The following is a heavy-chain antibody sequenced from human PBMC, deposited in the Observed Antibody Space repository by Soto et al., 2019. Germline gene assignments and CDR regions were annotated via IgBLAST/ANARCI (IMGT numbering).Heavy chain of an antibody. J-gene: IGHJ6*02. Sequence: GESLKISCTGSGYSFTSYWIGWVRQMPGKGLEWMGIIYPGDSDTRYSPSFQGQVTISADKSISTAYLQWSSLKASDTAMYYCARRRGSGSYYPYYYGMDVWGQGTTVTVSS. CDR2: IYPGDSDT. CDR3: ARRRGSGSYYPYYYGMDV. D-gene: IGHD3-10*01. CDR1: GYSFTSYW. V-gene: IGHV5-51*01.